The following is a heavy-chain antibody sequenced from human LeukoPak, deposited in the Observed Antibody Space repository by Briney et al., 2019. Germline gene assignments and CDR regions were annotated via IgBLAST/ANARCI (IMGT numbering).Heavy chain of an antibody. V-gene: IGHV4-39*01. CDR1: GVSIRSSYYY. D-gene: IGHD3-3*01. CDR2: IYDSGST. Sequence: SETLSLTCTVSGVSIRSSYYYWGWIRQPPGKGLEWIGSIYDSGSTYYNPSLKSRVTITVDTSKNQFSLKLNSVTAADTAVYYRASIPPFWSGYYDNWFDPWGQGTLVTVSS. J-gene: IGHJ5*02. CDR3: ASIPPFWSGYYDNWFDP.